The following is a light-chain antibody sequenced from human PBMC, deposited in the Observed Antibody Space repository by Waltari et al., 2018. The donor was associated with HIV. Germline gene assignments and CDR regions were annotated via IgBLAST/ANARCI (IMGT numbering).Light chain of an antibody. Sequence: QSALTQPASVSGSPGQSVTISCTGPSSDVAKYNYVSWYQQHPGQAPKLMIYEVSKRPSGVSNRFSGSKSGNTASLTISGLQAEDDADYYCSSFTSSTTWVFGGGTRLTVL. J-gene: IGLJ3*02. CDR2: EVS. CDR1: SSDVAKYNY. V-gene: IGLV2-14*01. CDR3: SSFTSSTTWV.